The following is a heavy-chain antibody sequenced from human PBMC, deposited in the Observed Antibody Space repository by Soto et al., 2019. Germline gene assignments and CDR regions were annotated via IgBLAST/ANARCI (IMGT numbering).Heavy chain of an antibody. CDR1: GGTFSSYA. CDR3: ARVRGSPGYYYHGMDV. V-gene: IGHV1-69*13. Sequence: SVKVSCKASGGTFSSYAISWVRQAPGQGLEWMGGIIPIFGTANYAQKLQGRVTITADESTSRAYMEPSSLRSEDTAVYYCARVRGSPGYYYHGMDVCGRGTRVAVSS. J-gene: IGHJ6*04. CDR2: IIPIFGTA. D-gene: IGHD1-1*01.